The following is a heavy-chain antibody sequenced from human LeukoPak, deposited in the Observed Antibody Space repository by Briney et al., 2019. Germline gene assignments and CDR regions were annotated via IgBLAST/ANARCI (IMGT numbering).Heavy chain of an antibody. CDR2: INHSGST. CDR1: GGSFSGYY. D-gene: IGHD6-13*01. CDR3: ARAGGTAHEAVSWFDP. Sequence: SETLSLTCAVYGGSFSGYYWSWIRQPPGKGLEWIGEINHSGSTNYNPSLKSRVTISVDTSKNQFSLKLSSVTAADTAVYYCARAGGTAHEAVSWFDPWGQGTLVTVSS. J-gene: IGHJ5*02. V-gene: IGHV4-34*01.